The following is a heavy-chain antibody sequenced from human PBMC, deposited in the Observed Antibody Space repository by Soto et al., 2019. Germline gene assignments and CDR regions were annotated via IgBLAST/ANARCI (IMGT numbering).Heavy chain of an antibody. Sequence: SETLSLTCAVSGGSISSGGYSWSWIRQPPGKGLEWIGYIYHSGSTYYNPSLKSRVTISVDRYKNQFSPKLSSVTAADSAVYYCAGVRRPYCGGECYPPTPNWFDPWGQGTLVTVSS. CDR3: AGVRRPYCGGECYPPTPNWFDP. CDR1: GGSISSGGYS. CDR2: IYHSGST. J-gene: IGHJ5*02. D-gene: IGHD2-21*01. V-gene: IGHV4-30-2*01.